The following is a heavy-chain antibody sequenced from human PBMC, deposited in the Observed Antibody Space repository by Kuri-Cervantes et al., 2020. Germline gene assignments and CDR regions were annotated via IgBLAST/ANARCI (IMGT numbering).Heavy chain of an antibody. CDR3: AKDRSSSSYYYFDY. J-gene: IGHJ4*02. D-gene: IGHD6-6*01. V-gene: IGHV3-9*01. CDR1: GFTFDDYA. CDR2: ISWNSGSI. Sequence: LSLTCAASGFTFDDYAMHWVRQAPGKGLEWVSGISWNSGSIGYADSVKGRFTISRDNAKNSLYLQMNSLRAEDTALYYCAKDRSSSSYYYFDYWGQGTLVTVSS.